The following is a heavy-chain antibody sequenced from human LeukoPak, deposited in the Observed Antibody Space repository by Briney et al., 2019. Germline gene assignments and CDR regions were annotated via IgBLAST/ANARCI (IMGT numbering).Heavy chain of an antibody. V-gene: IGHV1-2*02. D-gene: IGHD1-1*01. Sequence: ASVKVSCKASGYTFTGYDMHWVRQAPGQGLEWMGWINPNSGGTNYAQKFQGRVTMTRDTSISTAYMELSRLRSDDTAVYYCARTSGNNYYYYGMDVWGQGTTVTVSS. CDR3: ARTSGNNYYYYGMDV. CDR1: GYTFTGYD. J-gene: IGHJ6*02. CDR2: INPNSGGT.